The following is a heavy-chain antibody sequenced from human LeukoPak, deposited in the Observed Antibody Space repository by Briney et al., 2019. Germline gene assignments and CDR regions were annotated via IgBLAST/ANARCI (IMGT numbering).Heavy chain of an antibody. V-gene: IGHV3-30*03. CDR3: ARDMGSPTVVTTPTG. D-gene: IGHD4-23*01. CDR2: ISYDGSNK. CDR1: GFTFSSYG. Sequence: GGSLRLSCAASGFTFSSYGMHWVRQAPGKGLEWVAVISYDGSNKYYADSVKGRFTISRDNSKNTLYLQMNSLRAEDTAVYYCARDMGSPTVVTTPTGWGQGTLVTVSS. J-gene: IGHJ4*02.